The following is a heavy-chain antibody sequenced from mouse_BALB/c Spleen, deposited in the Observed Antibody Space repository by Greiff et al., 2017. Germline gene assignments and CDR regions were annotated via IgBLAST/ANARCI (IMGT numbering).Heavy chain of an antibody. J-gene: IGHJ4*01. Sequence: EVKLMESGGGLVKPGGSLKLSCAASGFTFSGYTMSWVRQTPEKRLEWVATISSGGSYTYYPDSVKGRFTISRDNAKNTLYLQMSSLQSEDTAMYYCTRGDRSYAMDYWGQGTSVTVSS. CDR3: TRGDRSYAMDY. CDR1: GFTFSGYT. D-gene: IGHD2-14*01. CDR2: ISSGGSYT. V-gene: IGHV5-6-4*01.